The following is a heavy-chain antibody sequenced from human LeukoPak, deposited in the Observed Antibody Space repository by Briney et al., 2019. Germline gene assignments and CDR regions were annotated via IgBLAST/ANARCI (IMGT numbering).Heavy chain of an antibody. CDR1: GFTFSSFA. CDR2: ISGSGGST. V-gene: IGHV3-23*01. D-gene: IGHD3-22*01. Sequence: GGSLRLSCAASGFTFSSFAMSWVRQAPGEGVEWVSAISGSGGSTYYADSVEGRFTISRDNSKNTLYLQMNSLRAEDTAVYYCAKGMIVVVPFDYWGQGTLVTVSS. CDR3: AKGMIVVVPFDY. J-gene: IGHJ4*02.